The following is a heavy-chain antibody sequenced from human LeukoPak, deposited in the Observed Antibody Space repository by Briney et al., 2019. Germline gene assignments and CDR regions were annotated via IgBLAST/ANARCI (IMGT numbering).Heavy chain of an antibody. Sequence: GGSLRLSCTASGFTFGDYAMSWTRQAPGKGLEWVGFIRSKAYGETADYAASVKGRFTISRDDSKAIAYLQMNSLKTEDTAVYHCTRDRGAYNLYDYWGQGTLVAVSS. CDR3: TRDRGAYNLYDY. D-gene: IGHD1-1*01. J-gene: IGHJ4*02. CDR1: GFTFGDYA. CDR2: IRSKAYGETA. V-gene: IGHV3-49*03.